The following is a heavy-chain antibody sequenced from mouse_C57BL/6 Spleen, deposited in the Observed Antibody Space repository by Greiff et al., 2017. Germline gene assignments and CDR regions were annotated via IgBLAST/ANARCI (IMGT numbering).Heavy chain of an antibody. J-gene: IGHJ1*03. V-gene: IGHV1-15*01. D-gene: IGHD1-1*01. CDR1: GYTFTDYE. Sequence: SGAELVRPGASVTLSCKASGYTFTDYEMHWVKQTPVHGLEWIGAIDPETGGTAYNQKFKGKAILTADKSSSTAYMELRSLTSEDSAVYYCTGHDGSSGYFDVWGTGTTVTVSS. CDR3: TGHDGSSGYFDV. CDR2: IDPETGGT.